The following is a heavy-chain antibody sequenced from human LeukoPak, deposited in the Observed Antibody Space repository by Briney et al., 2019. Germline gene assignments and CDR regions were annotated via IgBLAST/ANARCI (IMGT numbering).Heavy chain of an antibody. CDR2: INPNSGGT. J-gene: IGHJ6*02. V-gene: IGHV1-2*02. D-gene: IGHD2-15*01. Sequence: APVKVSCKASGYTFTGYYMHWVRQAPGQGLEWMGWINPNSGGTNYAQKFQGRVTMTRDTSISTAYMELSRLRSDDTAVYYCARERVEDYYYCGMDVWGQGTTVTVSS. CDR3: ARERVEDYYYCGMDV. CDR1: GYTFTGYY.